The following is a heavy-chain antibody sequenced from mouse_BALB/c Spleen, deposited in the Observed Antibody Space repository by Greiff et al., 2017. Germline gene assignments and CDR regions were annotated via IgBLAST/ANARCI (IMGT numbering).Heavy chain of an antibody. CDR2: IDPANGNT. CDR1: GFNFKDYY. J-gene: IGHJ4*01. Sequence: EVQLQQSGAELVKPGASVKLSCTASGFNFKDYYMHWVKQRPEQGLEWIGRIDPANGNTKYDPKFPGKATITADTSSNTAYLQLSSLTSEDTAIYYCARTYGRSWAAMAYWGQGTSVTVSS. CDR3: ARTYGRSWAAMAY. V-gene: IGHV14-3*02. D-gene: IGHD1-1*01.